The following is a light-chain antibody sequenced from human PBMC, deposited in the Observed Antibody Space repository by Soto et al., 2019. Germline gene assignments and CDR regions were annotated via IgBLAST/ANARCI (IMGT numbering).Light chain of an antibody. J-gene: IGLJ1*01. CDR1: SSDVGGYNY. V-gene: IGLV2-14*03. CDR2: DFS. CDR3: SSYTSSSTLL. Sequence: QSALTQPASVSGSPGQSITISCTGTSSDVGGYNYVSWYQHHPGKAPKLIIYDFSDRPSGVSNRFSGSKSGNTASLTISGLQGEDEDDYYCSSYTSSSTLLFGTGTKVTVL.